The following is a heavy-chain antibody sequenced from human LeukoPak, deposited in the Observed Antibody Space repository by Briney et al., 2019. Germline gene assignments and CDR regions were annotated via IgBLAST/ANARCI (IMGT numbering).Heavy chain of an antibody. CDR1: GFIFSNYA. CDR3: ARGGYGDYRTGDY. V-gene: IGHV3-30*04. J-gene: IGHJ4*02. CDR2: ISYDGSYK. Sequence: GRSLSLSCAASGFIFSNYAMHWVRQAPGKGLEWVAGISYDGSYKYYADSVKGRVTISRDNSENTLYLEMNSLRAEDTAIYYCARGGYGDYRTGDYWGQGTLVTVSS. D-gene: IGHD4-17*01.